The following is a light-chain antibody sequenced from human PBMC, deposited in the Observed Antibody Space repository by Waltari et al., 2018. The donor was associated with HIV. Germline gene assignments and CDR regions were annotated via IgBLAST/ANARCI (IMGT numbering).Light chain of an antibody. CDR2: SNN. J-gene: IGLJ3*02. V-gene: IGLV1-44*01. Sequence: QSVLPQPPSASGTPGQRVTIPCPGSRSNIGSIDVNWYQQVPGTAPKFLMYSNNKRPSGVPDRFSGSKSGTSASLAISGLQSDDEADYYCAAWDESLNAWVFGGGTRLTVL. CDR1: RSNIGSID. CDR3: AAWDESLNAWV.